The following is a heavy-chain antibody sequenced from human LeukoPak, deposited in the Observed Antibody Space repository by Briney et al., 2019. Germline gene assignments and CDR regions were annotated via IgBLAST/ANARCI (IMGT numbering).Heavy chain of an antibody. J-gene: IGHJ4*02. D-gene: IGHD6-19*01. CDR1: GFTFRSYA. V-gene: IGHV3-23*01. CDR2: ITGSGGST. Sequence: PGGSLRLSCAASGFTFRSYAMTWVRQAPGKGLEWVSTITGSGGSTYYADSVKGRFTISRDNSKNTLYLQMNSLRAEDTAVYYCAKDRDIAVAGTDFDYWGQGTLVTVSS. CDR3: AKDRDIAVAGTDFDY.